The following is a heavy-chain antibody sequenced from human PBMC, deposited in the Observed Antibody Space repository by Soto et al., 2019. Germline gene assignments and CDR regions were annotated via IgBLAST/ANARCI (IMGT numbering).Heavy chain of an antibody. D-gene: IGHD2-21*02. V-gene: IGHV1-18*01. CDR1: GYTFTNFG. CDR2: ISAYNGNT. Sequence: ASVKVSCKASGYTFTNFGISWVRQAPGQGLEWMGWISAYNGNTNYAQKFQGRVTMTTDTSTSTAYMELRSLRSEDTAVYYCARSIVVVTALDYWGQGTLVTVSS. CDR3: ARSIVVVTALDY. J-gene: IGHJ4*02.